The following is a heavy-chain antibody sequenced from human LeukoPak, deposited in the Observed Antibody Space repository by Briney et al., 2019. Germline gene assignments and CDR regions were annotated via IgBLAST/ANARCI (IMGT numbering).Heavy chain of an antibody. V-gene: IGHV4-39*01. J-gene: IGHJ6*03. CDR1: GGSISSSSYY. CDR3: RATNSYYYYYMDV. D-gene: IGHD4-23*01. CDR2: IYYSGST. Sequence: SETLSLTCTVSGGSISSSSYYWGWIRQPRGKGLEWIGSIYYSGSTYYNPSLKSRVTISVDTSKNQFSLKLSSVTAADTAVYYCRATNSYYYYYMDVWGKGTTVTVSS.